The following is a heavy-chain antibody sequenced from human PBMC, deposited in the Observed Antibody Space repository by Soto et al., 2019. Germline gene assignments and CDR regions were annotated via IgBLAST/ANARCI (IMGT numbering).Heavy chain of an antibody. CDR1: GASITSLYYY. CDR3: ARVRFGELLEYNWFDP. Sequence: QLQLQESGPGLVKPSETLSLTCTVSGASITSLYYYWGWIRQPPGKGLEWIGYIYYSGSTYYNPSLKSRVTISVDTSKNQFSLKLSSVTAADTAVYYCARVRFGELLEYNWFDPWGQGTLVTVSS. D-gene: IGHD3-10*01. V-gene: IGHV4-30-4*08. J-gene: IGHJ5*02. CDR2: IYYSGST.